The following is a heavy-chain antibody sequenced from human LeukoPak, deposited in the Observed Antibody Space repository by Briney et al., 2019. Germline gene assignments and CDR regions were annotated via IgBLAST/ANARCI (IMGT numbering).Heavy chain of an antibody. CDR1: GYTLTNYF. Sequence: ASVKVSCKASGYTLTNYFMHWVRQAPGQGLEWMGIINPSGGGSTTYAQKFQGRVTMTRDTSTSTVYMELSSLRSEDTAIYYCARDDSGGYGRSDYWGQGTLVTVSS. D-gene: IGHD5-18*01. CDR3: ARDDSGGYGRSDY. J-gene: IGHJ4*02. V-gene: IGHV1-46*01. CDR2: INPSGGGST.